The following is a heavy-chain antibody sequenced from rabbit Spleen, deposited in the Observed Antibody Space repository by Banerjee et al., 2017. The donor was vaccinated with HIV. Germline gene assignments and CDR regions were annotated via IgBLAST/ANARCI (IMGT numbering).Heavy chain of an antibody. CDR1: GVSFSSSHY. J-gene: IGHJ4*01. D-gene: IGHD3-1*01. CDR3: ARSPSISGPDYYFNL. Sequence: QSLEESGGDLVKPGASLTLTCTASGVSFSSSHYMCWVRQAPGKGLEWIACIEGGSSAFSYFASWAKGRFTISKTSSTTVTLQMTSLTAADTATYFCARSPSISGPDYYFNLWGQGTLVTVS. V-gene: IGHV1S40*01. CDR2: IEGGSSAFS.